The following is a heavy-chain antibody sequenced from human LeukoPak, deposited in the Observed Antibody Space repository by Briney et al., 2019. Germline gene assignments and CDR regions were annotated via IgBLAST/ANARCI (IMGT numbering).Heavy chain of an antibody. CDR3: AKDPGNSSFFDY. CDR1: GFTFSSYG. V-gene: IGHV3-30*02. D-gene: IGHD6-6*01. Sequence: GGSLRLSCAASGFTFSSYGMHWVRQAPGKGLEWVAFIRYDGSNKYYADSVKGRFTISRDNSKNTLYLQMSSLRAEDTAVYYCAKDPGNSSFFDYWGQGTLVTVSS. J-gene: IGHJ4*02. CDR2: IRYDGSNK.